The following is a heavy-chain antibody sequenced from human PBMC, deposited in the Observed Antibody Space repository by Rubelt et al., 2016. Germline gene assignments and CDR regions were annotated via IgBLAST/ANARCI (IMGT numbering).Heavy chain of an antibody. CDR3: ARSYWAEGAVDI. J-gene: IGHJ3*02. Sequence: QVQLQQWGAGLLKPSETLSLTCAVYGGVFSDHYWSWIRQPPGKGLQWIGEIHHSGSTNYSPSLKSRVTISVDTSKNQFSLKLRPVTAADTAVCYCARSYWAEGAVDIWGQGTMVTVSS. D-gene: IGHD2-8*02. V-gene: IGHV4-34*01. CDR1: GGVFSDHY. CDR2: IHHSGST.